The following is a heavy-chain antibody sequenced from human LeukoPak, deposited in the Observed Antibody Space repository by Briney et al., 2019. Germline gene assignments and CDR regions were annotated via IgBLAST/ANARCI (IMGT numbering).Heavy chain of an antibody. V-gene: IGHV3-30*04. Sequence: PGGSLRLSCAASGFTFSSYAMHWVRQAPGKGLGRGAVISYDGRNKYYADSVKGGFSISRDNSKNTLYLQMNSLRAEDTAVYYCARDWGEVITTPFDYWGQGTLVTVSS. J-gene: IGHJ4*02. CDR3: ARDWGEVITTPFDY. D-gene: IGHD3-22*01. CDR2: ISYDGRNK. CDR1: GFTFSSYA.